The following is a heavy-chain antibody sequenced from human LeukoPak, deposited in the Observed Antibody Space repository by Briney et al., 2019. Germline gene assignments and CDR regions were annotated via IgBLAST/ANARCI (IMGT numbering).Heavy chain of an antibody. D-gene: IGHD3-22*01. CDR2: IYYSGST. V-gene: IGHV4-30-4*01. CDR1: GASISSGDYY. Sequence: SQTLSLTCTVSGASISSGDYYWSWLRQPPGKGLEWIGYIYYSGSTNYNPSLKSRVTISVDTSKNQFSLKLSSVTAADTAVYYCARVGIGRYYYDSSAPGSFFDYWGQGALVTVSS. CDR3: ARVGIGRYYYDSSAPGSFFDY. J-gene: IGHJ4*02.